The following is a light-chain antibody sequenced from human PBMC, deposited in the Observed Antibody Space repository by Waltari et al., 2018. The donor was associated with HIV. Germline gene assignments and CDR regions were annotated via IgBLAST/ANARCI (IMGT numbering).Light chain of an antibody. CDR1: QSVSSNY. J-gene: IGKJ4*01. Sequence: EIVLTQSPGTLSLYPGERAPLSCRASQSVSSNYFAWYQQRPGQAPRLLIYGASFRATGIPDRFSGSGSGTDFTLTITRLEPEDFAVYYCHQYGGSPLTFGGGTKVEIK. CDR2: GAS. V-gene: IGKV3-20*01. CDR3: HQYGGSPLT.